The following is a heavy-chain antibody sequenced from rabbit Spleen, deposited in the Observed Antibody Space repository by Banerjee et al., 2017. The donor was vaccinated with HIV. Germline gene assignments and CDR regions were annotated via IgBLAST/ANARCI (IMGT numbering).Heavy chain of an antibody. CDR3: ARDGAGGSYFAL. J-gene: IGHJ4*01. CDR2: AYAGSSGST. D-gene: IGHD8-1*01. Sequence: QSLEESGGGLVKPGASLTLTCKASGFSFNSGYDMCWVRQAPGKGLEWVACAYAGSSGSTYSATWAKGRFTISKTSSTTVTLQMTSLTAADTATYFCARDGAGGSYFALWGPGTLVNVS. CDR1: GFSFNSGYD. V-gene: IGHV1S40*01.